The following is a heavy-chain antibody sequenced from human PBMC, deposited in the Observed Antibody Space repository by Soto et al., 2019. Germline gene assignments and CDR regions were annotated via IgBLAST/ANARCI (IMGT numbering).Heavy chain of an antibody. Sequence: QVQLQESGPGLVKPSDTLSLTCAVSGYSISSSNWWGWIRQPPGKGLEWIGYIYYSGRTYYNPSLKXRXTXSLXTSKNQFSLKLRSVTAVDTAVYYCARIGGGGDMDYWGQGTLVTVSS. CDR2: IYYSGRT. CDR1: GYSISSSNW. CDR3: ARIGGGGDMDY. D-gene: IGHD3-16*01. V-gene: IGHV4-28*01. J-gene: IGHJ4*02.